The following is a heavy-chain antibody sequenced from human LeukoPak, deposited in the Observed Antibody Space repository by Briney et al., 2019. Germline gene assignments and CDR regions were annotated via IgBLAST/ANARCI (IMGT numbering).Heavy chain of an antibody. CDR1: GESFSGYY. CDR3: ARGSRFWLGNFFRQPLFFDY. V-gene: IGHV4-34*01. Sequence: SETLSLTCAVYGESFSGYYWNWIRQPPGKGLEWIGEINDSGSTNYSPPLKSRVTMSVDTSKNQISLQLSSVTAADTAVYYCARGSRFWLGNFFRQPLFFDYWGQGNLATVSS. D-gene: IGHD3-10*01. J-gene: IGHJ4*02. CDR2: INDSGST.